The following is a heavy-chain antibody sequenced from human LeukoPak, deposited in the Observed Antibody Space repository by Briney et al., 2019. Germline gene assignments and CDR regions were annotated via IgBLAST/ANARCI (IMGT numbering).Heavy chain of an antibody. D-gene: IGHD3-22*01. V-gene: IGHV1-46*01. CDR3: ARGPSIGPHHAEYFQH. CDR1: GYTFTSYY. Sequence: GASVTVSCRASGYTFTSYYMHWVRQAPGQGLEWMGIIHPSGGSTSYAQKFQGRVTMTRDTSTSTVYMELSSLRSEDTAVYYCARGPSIGPHHAEYFQHWGQGTLVTVSS. J-gene: IGHJ1*01. CDR2: IHPSGGST.